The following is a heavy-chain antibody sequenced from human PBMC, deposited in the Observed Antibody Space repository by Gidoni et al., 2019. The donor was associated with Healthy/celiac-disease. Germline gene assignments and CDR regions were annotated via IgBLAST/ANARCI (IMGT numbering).Heavy chain of an antibody. V-gene: IGHV4-39*01. D-gene: IGHD2-21*02. CDR1: GGSISSSSYY. J-gene: IGHJ4*02. CDR2: IYYSGST. CDR3: LTYCGGDCSYFDY. Sequence: QLQLQESGPGLVKPSETLSLTCTVSGGSISSSSYYWGWIRQPPGKGLEWIGSIYYSGSTYYNPSLKSRVTISVDTSKNQFSLKLSSVTAADTAVYYCLTYCGGDCSYFDYWGQGTLVTVSS.